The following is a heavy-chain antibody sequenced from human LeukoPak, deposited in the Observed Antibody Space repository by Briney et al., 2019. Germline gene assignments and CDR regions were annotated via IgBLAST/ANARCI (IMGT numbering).Heavy chain of an antibody. CDR1: GGSFSGYY. CDR2: INHSGST. CDR3: ARGCGSSWYNFDY. Sequence: PSETLSLTCAVYGGSFSGYYWSWIRQPPGKGLEWIGEINHSGSTNYNPSLKSRVTISVDTSKNQFSLKLSSVTAADTAVYYCARGCGSSWYNFDYWGLGTLVTVSS. D-gene: IGHD6-13*01. V-gene: IGHV4-34*01. J-gene: IGHJ4*02.